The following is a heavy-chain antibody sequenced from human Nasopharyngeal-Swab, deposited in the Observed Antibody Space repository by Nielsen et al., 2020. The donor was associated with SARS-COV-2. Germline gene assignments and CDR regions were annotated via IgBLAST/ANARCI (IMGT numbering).Heavy chain of an antibody. CDR3: TRDPYSTPPDY. Sequence: GESLKISCEASGITFSSYWMSWVRQPPGKGLEWVANIKHDGSDKNYADSVKGRFTISRDNAKNLLFLQMNNLRAEDTALYYCTRDPYSTPPDYWGQGTLVTVSS. CDR1: GITFSSYW. CDR2: IKHDGSDK. D-gene: IGHD6-13*01. J-gene: IGHJ4*02. V-gene: IGHV3-7*01.